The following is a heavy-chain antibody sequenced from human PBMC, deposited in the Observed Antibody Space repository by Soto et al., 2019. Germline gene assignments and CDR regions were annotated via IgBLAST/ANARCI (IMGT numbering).Heavy chain of an antibody. V-gene: IGHV3-7*01. CDR2: IKSDGGKT. Sequence: GGSLRLSCAASGFTFSSYSMNWVRQAPGKGLEWVANIKSDGGKTYYVGSVKGRFTISRDNAHNSLYLQMNSLTAEDTAVYHCARDSGYCISTSYCFDYWGQGTLVTVSS. CDR3: ARDSGYCISTSYCFDY. CDR1: GFTFSSYS. J-gene: IGHJ4*02. D-gene: IGHD2-2*01.